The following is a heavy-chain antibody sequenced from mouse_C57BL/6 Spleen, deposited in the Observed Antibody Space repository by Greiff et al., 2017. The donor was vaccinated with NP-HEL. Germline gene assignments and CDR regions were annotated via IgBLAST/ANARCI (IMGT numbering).Heavy chain of an antibody. V-gene: IGHV1-69*01. D-gene: IGHD3-3*01. CDR2: IDPSDSYT. J-gene: IGHJ3*01. CDR1: GYTFTSYW. Sequence: VQLQQPGAELVMPGASVKLSCKASGYTFTSYWMHWVKQRPGQGLEWIGEIDPSDSYTNYNQKFKGKSTLTVDKSSSTAYMQLSSLTSEDSAVYYCARVEPFLGGFDYWGQGTLVTVSA. CDR3: ARVEPFLGGFDY.